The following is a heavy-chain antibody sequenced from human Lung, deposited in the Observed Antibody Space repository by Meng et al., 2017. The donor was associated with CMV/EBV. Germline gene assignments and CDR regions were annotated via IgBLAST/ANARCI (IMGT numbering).Heavy chain of an antibody. CDR1: GFTFSSYA. J-gene: IGHJ3*02. CDR3: ARDVIVGALSGGDAFDI. D-gene: IGHD1-26*01. CDR2: ISYDGSNK. V-gene: IGHV3-30*04. Sequence: GGSLRLXCAASGFTFSSYAMHWVRQAPGKGLEWVAVISYDGSNKYYADSVKGRFTISRDNSKNTLYLQMNSLRAEDTAVYYCARDVIVGALSGGDAFDIWXQGTMVTVSS.